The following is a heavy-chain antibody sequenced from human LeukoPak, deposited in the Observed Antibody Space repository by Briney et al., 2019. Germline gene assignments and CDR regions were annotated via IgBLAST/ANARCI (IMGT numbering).Heavy chain of an antibody. V-gene: IGHV4-30-4*01. CDR1: GGSISSGDYY. CDR2: IYYSGST. Sequence: SETLSLTCTVSGGSISSGDYYWSWIRQPPGKGLEWIGYIYYSGSTYYNPSLKSRVTISVDTSKNQFSLKLTSVTAADTAVYYCARHPYDFWSGYTTTPFDPWGQGTLVTVSS. CDR3: ARHPYDFWSGYTTTPFDP. D-gene: IGHD3-3*01. J-gene: IGHJ5*02.